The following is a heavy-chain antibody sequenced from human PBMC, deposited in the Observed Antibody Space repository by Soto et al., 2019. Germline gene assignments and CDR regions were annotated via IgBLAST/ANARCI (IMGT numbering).Heavy chain of an antibody. CDR3: TVDSSGYGPDFDY. D-gene: IGHD3-22*01. J-gene: IGHJ4*02. V-gene: IGHV1-46*01. CDR1: GYTFTSYY. Sequence: ASVKVSCKASGYTFTSYYMHWVRQAPGQGLEWMGIINPSGGNTSYAQKFQGRVTMTRDTSTSTVYMELSSLKIEDTAVYYCTVDSSGYGPDFDYWGQGTQVTVSS. CDR2: INPSGGNT.